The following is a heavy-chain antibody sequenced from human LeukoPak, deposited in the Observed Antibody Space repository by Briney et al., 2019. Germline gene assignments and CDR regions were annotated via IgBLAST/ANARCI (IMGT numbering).Heavy chain of an antibody. D-gene: IGHD5-18*01. J-gene: IGHJ4*02. V-gene: IGHV4-31*01. Sequence: SETLSLTCTVSGGSISSGGFYWSWIRRHPGKGLEWIGYIYYSGSPYYNPSLKSQVTISVDTSKNQFSLKLSSVTAADTAVYYCARVFGYTYAFLDYWGQGTLVTVSS. CDR2: IYYSGSP. CDR3: ARVFGYTYAFLDY. CDR1: GGSISSGGFY.